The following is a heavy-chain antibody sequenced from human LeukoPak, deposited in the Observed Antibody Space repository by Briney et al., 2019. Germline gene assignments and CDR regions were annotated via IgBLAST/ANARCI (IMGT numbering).Heavy chain of an antibody. CDR2: INAGNGKT. D-gene: IGHD6-19*01. Sequence: GASVKVSCKASGYTFTSYAMHWVRQAPGQRLEWMGWINAGNGKTKYSQKLQGRVTITRDTSASTAYMELSSLRSEDTAVYYCAYTSGSSGWPFDYWGQGTLVTVSS. V-gene: IGHV1-3*01. J-gene: IGHJ4*02. CDR1: GYTFTSYA. CDR3: AYTSGSSGWPFDY.